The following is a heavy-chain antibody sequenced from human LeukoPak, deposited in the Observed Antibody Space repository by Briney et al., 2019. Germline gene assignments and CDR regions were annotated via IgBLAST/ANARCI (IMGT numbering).Heavy chain of an antibody. CDR1: GFTFSSYG. V-gene: IGHV3-30*18. D-gene: IGHD3-22*01. J-gene: IGHJ4*02. CDR3: AKIEAQSYYDSQGPY. CDR2: ISYGGSNK. Sequence: GGSLRLSCAASGFTFSSYGMHWVRQAPGKGLEWVAVISYGGSNKYYADSVKGRFTISRDNSKNTLYLQMNSLRAEDTAVYYCAKIEAQSYYDSQGPYWGQGTLVTVSS.